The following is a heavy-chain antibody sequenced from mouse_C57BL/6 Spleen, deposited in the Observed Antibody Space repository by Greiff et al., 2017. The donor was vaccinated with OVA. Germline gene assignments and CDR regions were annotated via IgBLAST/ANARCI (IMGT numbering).Heavy chain of an antibody. CDR3: AGGFLLDS. J-gene: IGHJ2*01. CDR2: IRNKANGYTT. CDR1: GFTFTDYY. Sequence: EVKLVESGGGLVQPGGSLSLSCAASGFTFTDYYMSWVRQPPGKALEWLGFIRNKANGYTTEYSASVKGRFTISRDNSQSILYLQMNALRAEDSATYYCAGGFLLDSWGQGTTLTVSS. V-gene: IGHV7-3*01.